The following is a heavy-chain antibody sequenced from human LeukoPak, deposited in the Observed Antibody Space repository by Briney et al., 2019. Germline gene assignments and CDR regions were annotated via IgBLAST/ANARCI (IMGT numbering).Heavy chain of an antibody. CDR2: IYYSGST. Sequence: SETLSLTCTVSGGSISSSSYYWGWIRQPPGKGLEWIGSIYYSGSTYYNPSLKSRVTISVDTSKNQFSLKLSSVTAADTAVYYCATTPDKGRSFREYYYGMDVWGQGTTVTVSS. J-gene: IGHJ6*02. CDR3: ATTPDKGRSFREYYYGMDV. V-gene: IGHV4-39*01. CDR1: GGSISSSSYY. D-gene: IGHD3-16*01.